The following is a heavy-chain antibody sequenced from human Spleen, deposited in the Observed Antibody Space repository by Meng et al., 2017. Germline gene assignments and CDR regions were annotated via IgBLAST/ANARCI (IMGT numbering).Heavy chain of an antibody. CDR1: GFTFSSYA. CDR2: ISYDGSNK. CDR3: ARDRYDYVWGSYRYFKGIDY. J-gene: IGHJ4*02. V-gene: IGHV3-30*01. Sequence: GGSLRLSCAASGFTFSSYAMHWVRQAPGKGLEWVAVISYDGSNKYYADSVKGRFTISRDNSKNTLYLQMNSLRAEDTAVYYCARDRYDYVWGSYRYFKGIDYWGQGTLVTVSS. D-gene: IGHD3-16*02.